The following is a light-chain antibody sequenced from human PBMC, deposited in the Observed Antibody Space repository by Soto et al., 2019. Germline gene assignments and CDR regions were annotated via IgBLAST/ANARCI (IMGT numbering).Light chain of an antibody. V-gene: IGKV3-20*01. J-gene: IGKJ5*01. Sequence: EIVLTQSPDTLSLSPGERATLSCRASESVTSSHLAWYQQKRGQAPRLLIYGASSRATDIPDRFSGSGSGTDCTLTISRLEPEDFAVYYCQHYGSSRNTFGQGTRLEIK. CDR1: ESVTSSH. CDR2: GAS. CDR3: QHYGSSRNT.